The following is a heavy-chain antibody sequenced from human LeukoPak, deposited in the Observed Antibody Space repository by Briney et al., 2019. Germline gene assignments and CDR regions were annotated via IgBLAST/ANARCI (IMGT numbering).Heavy chain of an antibody. Sequence: QTGVSLRLSCAASGFTFSSFWMNWVRHTPGKGLEWVADIEGDGSEKNYMDSVKGRFTISRDNAKKSLHLRMNSLRAEDTGVHYCAGGSGWLIDYWGQGTLVTVSS. CDR3: AGGSGWLIDY. J-gene: IGHJ4*02. V-gene: IGHV3-7*03. CDR1: GFTFSSFW. D-gene: IGHD6-19*01. CDR2: IEGDGSEK.